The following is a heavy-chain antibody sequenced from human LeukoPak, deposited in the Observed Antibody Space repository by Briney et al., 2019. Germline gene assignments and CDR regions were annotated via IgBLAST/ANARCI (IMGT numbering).Heavy chain of an antibody. CDR1: GYTFTGYY. Sequence: ASVKVSCKASGYTFTGYYMHWVRQAPGQGLEWVGLINPTGTTTLYAQKFQGRIALTRDMSATTDYMELSSLTSEDTAVYYCARDNSVGGIAWWFDPWGQGTLVTVSS. J-gene: IGHJ5*02. CDR2: INPTGTTT. D-gene: IGHD1-26*01. V-gene: IGHV1-46*01. CDR3: ARDNSVGGIAWWFDP.